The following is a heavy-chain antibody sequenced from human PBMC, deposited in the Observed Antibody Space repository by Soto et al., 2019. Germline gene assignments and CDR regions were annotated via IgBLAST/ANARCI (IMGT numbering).Heavy chain of an antibody. D-gene: IGHD3-3*01. J-gene: IGHJ5*02. CDR3: ERAPIWRWSGTQLWTDNWFDP. V-gene: IGHV1-18*01. CDR1: GYTFTSYG. CDR2: ISAYNGNT. Sequence: ASVKVSCKASGYTFTSYGISWVRQAPGQGLEWMGWISAYNGNTNYAQKLQGRVTMTTDTSTSTAYIELRSLRSDDTAVYYCERAPIWRWSGTQLWTDNWFDPWRQGPLVTVSS.